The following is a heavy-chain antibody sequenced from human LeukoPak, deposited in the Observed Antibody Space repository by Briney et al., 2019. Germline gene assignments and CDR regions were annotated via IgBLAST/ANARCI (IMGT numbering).Heavy chain of an antibody. Sequence: GGSLRLSCAASGFTFDDYAMHWVRQAPGKGLEWVSVISGDGGSPYYADSVKGRFTISRDNSKNSLYLQMNSLRTEDTALYYCAKDISGGGNSGDYWGQGTLVTVSS. V-gene: IGHV3-43*02. CDR1: GFTFDDYA. J-gene: IGHJ4*02. CDR3: AKDISGGGNSGDY. D-gene: IGHD4-23*01. CDR2: ISGDGGSP.